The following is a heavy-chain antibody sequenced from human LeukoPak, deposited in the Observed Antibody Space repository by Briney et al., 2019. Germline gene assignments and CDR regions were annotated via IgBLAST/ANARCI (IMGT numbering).Heavy chain of an antibody. CDR2: TYYSGST. CDR1: GGSISSSSYY. D-gene: IGHD3-16*02. CDR3: ARVNYDYVWGSYRWYYFDY. Sequence: SETLSLTCTVSGGSISSSSYYWGWIRQPPGKGLEWIGSTYYSGSTYYNPSLKSRVTISVDTSKNQFSLKLSSVTAADTAVYYCARVNYDYVWGSYRWYYFDYWGQGTLVTVSS. J-gene: IGHJ4*02. V-gene: IGHV4-39*07.